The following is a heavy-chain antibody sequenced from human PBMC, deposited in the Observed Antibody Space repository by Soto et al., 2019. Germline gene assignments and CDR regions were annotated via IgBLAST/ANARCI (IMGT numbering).Heavy chain of an antibody. D-gene: IGHD3-3*01. V-gene: IGHV4-31*03. CDR1: GGSISSGGYY. CDR2: IYYSGST. CDR3: ARFVTIFGVVSGEDYYYGMDV. J-gene: IGHJ6*02. Sequence: SETLSLTCTVSGGSISSGGYYWSWIRQHPGKGLEWIGYIYYSGSTYYNPSLKSRVTISVDTSKNQFSLKLSSVTAADTAVYYCARFVTIFGVVSGEDYYYGMDVWGQGXTVTVYS.